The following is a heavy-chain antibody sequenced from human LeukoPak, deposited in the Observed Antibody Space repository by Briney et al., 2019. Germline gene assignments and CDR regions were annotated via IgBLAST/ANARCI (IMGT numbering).Heavy chain of an antibody. D-gene: IGHD4-11*01. V-gene: IGHV1-18*01. CDR2: ISAYNGNT. Sequence: GASVKVSCKASGYTFTSYGISWVRQAPGQGIEWMGWISAYNGNTNYAQKLQGRVTMTTDTSTSTAYMELRSLRSDDTAVYYCARVYSNYRGSRWFDPWGQGTLVTVSS. CDR3: ARVYSNYRGSRWFDP. J-gene: IGHJ5*02. CDR1: GYTFTSYG.